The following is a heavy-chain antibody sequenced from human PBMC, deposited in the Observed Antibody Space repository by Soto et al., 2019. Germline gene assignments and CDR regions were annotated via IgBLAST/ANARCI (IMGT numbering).Heavy chain of an antibody. CDR1: GFTFSNYA. V-gene: IGHV3-30-3*01. CDR3: ARDFFSTVTAVDY. D-gene: IGHD4-17*01. J-gene: IGHJ4*02. CDR2: IAYDGSNK. Sequence: QVQLVDSGGGVVQPGRSLRLSCAASGFTFSNYALHWVRQAPGKGLEWVAVIAYDGSNKYYADSVKGRFTISRDNSKHTVYLQMNSLRAEDTAVYFCARDFFSTVTAVDYWGQGTLVTVSS.